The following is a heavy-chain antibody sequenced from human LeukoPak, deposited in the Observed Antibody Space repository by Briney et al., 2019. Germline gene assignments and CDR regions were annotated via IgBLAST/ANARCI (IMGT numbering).Heavy chain of an antibody. D-gene: IGHD6-13*01. CDR3: AKIAAAGTSYYYYYYYMDV. CDR2: ISWNSGSI. V-gene: IGHV3-9*01. J-gene: IGHJ6*03. Sequence: GGSLRLSCSASGFTFSSYAMNWVRQAPGKGLEWVSGISWNSGSIGYADSVKGRFTISRDNAKNSLYLQMNSLRAEDTALYYCAKIAAAGTSYYYYYYYMDVWGKGTTVTVSS. CDR1: GFTFSSYA.